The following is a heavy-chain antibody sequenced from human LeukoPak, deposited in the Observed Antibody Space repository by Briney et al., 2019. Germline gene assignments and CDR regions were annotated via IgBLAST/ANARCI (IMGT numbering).Heavy chain of an antibody. Sequence: SGTLSLTCTVSGGSISSYYWSWIRQPAGKGLEWIGRIYTSGSTNYNPSLKSRVTMSVDTSKNQFSLKLSSVTAADTAVYYCARGYLRLGWNSNYFDYWGQGTLVTVSS. V-gene: IGHV4-4*07. CDR2: IYTSGST. D-gene: IGHD3-16*01. CDR3: ARGYLRLGWNSNYFDY. CDR1: GGSISSYY. J-gene: IGHJ4*02.